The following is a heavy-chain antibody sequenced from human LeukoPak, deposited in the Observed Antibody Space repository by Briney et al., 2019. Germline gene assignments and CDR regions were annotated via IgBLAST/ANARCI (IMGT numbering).Heavy chain of an antibody. CDR3: ARDGDYYGSGSLSDY. Sequence: GASVKVSCKASGYTFTSYYVHWVRQAPGQGLEWMGIINPSGGSTSYAQKFQGRVTMTRDTSTSTVYMELSSLRSEDTAVYYCARDGDYYGSGSLSDYWGQGTLVTVSS. CDR2: INPSGGST. V-gene: IGHV1-46*01. CDR1: GYTFTSYY. J-gene: IGHJ4*02. D-gene: IGHD3-10*01.